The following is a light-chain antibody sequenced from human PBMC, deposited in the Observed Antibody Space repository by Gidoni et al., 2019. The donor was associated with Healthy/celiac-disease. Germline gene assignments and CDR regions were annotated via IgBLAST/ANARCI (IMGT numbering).Light chain of an antibody. J-gene: IGKJ2*01. CDR2: AAS. Sequence: DIQMTQSPSSLSASGGDRVTITCRASQSISSYLNWYQQKPGKAPKLLIYAASSLQSGVPSRFSGRGSGTDFTLTISSLQPEDFATYYCQQSYSTPYTFGQGTKLEIK. V-gene: IGKV1-39*01. CDR3: QQSYSTPYT. CDR1: QSISSY.